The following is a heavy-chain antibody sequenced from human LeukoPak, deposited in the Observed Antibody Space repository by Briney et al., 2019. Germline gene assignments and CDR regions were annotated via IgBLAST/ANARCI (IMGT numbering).Heavy chain of an antibody. J-gene: IGHJ3*02. Sequence: AASVTVSCKASGYTFTGYYLHWVRQAPGQGLEWMGWINPKSSGTNYALKFQGSVTMTRDTSISTAYMELSRLRFDDTAVYYCAGSIRYFDWLFAFDIWGKGTMVTFS. D-gene: IGHD3-9*01. CDR1: GYTFTGYY. CDR3: AGSIRYFDWLFAFDI. CDR2: INPKSSGT. V-gene: IGHV1-2*02.